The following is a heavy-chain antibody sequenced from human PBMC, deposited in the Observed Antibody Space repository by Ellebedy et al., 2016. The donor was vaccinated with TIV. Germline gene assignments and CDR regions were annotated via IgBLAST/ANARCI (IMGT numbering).Heavy chain of an antibody. CDR3: ARSRGLSY. CDR1: GFTFSNYW. J-gene: IGHJ4*02. CDR2: KKQDGSEK. Sequence: GESLKICCAASGFTFSNYWMTWVRQARGKGPECVANKKQDGSEKYYVDSVKGRFTITRDNAKNSLYLQMNSLKAEDTGVYFCARSRGLSYWGQGTLVTVSS. D-gene: IGHD3-16*01. V-gene: IGHV3-7*03.